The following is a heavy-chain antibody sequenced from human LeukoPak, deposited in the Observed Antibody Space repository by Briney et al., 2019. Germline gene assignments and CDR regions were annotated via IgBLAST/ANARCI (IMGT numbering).Heavy chain of an antibody. CDR3: ARAGYSYGYTYFDY. CDR2: IYTSGST. Sequence: PSETLSLTCTVSGGSISSYYWSWTRQPAGKGLEWIGRIYTSGSTNYNPSLKSRVTMSVDTSKNQFSLKLSSVTAADTAVYYCARAGYSYGYTYFDYWGQGTLVTVSS. D-gene: IGHD5-18*01. V-gene: IGHV4-4*07. CDR1: GGSISSYY. J-gene: IGHJ4*02.